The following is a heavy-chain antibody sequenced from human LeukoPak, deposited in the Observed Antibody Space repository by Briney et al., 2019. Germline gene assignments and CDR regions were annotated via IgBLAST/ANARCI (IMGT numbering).Heavy chain of an antibody. D-gene: IGHD3-22*01. CDR3: AKIPRNYYYDSTGYYHAAFDV. CDR1: GFTFISYG. J-gene: IGHJ3*01. Sequence: PGGSLRLSCAASGFTFISYGMHWVRQAPGKGLEWVALISYDGSNKYYADSVKGRFTISRDNSKNTLYLQMNSLRAEDTAVYYCAKIPRNYYYDSTGYYHAAFDVWGQGTMVTVSS. V-gene: IGHV3-30*18. CDR2: ISYDGSNK.